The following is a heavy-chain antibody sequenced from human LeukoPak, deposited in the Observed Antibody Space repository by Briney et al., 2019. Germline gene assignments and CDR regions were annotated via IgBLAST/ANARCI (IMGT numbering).Heavy chain of an antibody. V-gene: IGHV3-21*01. J-gene: IGHJ5*02. CDR1: GFTFSSYS. Sequence: GGSLRLSCAASGFTFSSYSMNWVRQAPGKGLEWVSSISSSSSYIYYADSVKGRFTISRDNAKNSLYLQMNSLRAEDTAVYYCAGEAVAGLYNWFDPWGQGTLVTVSS. CDR3: AGEAVAGLYNWFDP. CDR2: ISSSSSYI. D-gene: IGHD6-19*01.